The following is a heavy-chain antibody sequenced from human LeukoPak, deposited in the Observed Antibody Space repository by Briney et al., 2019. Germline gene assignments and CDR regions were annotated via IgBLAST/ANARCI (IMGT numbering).Heavy chain of an antibody. Sequence: ASVKVSCKASGYTFTSYDINWVRQATGQGLEWMGWMNPNSGNTGYAQKFQGRVTMTRNTSISTAYMELSSLRSEDTAVYYCARGRPNGSGSYYNRWGSGEPSLDYWGQGTLVTVSS. CDR1: GYTFTSYD. D-gene: IGHD3-10*01. CDR3: ARGRPNGSGSYYNRWGSGEPSLDY. J-gene: IGHJ4*02. V-gene: IGHV1-8*01. CDR2: MNPNSGNT.